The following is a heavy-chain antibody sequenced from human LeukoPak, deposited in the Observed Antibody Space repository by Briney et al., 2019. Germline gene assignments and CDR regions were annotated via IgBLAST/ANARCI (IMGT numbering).Heavy chain of an antibody. CDR3: ARSIAVAGPRYFHL. CDR1: GGSFSGYY. J-gene: IGHJ2*01. CDR2: INHSGST. Sequence: SETLSLTCAVYGGSFSGYYWSWIRQPPGKGLEWIGEINHSGSTNYNPSLKSRVTISVDTSKNQFSLKLSSVTAADTAVYYCARSIAVAGPRYFHLWGRGTLVTVSS. V-gene: IGHV4-34*01. D-gene: IGHD6-19*01.